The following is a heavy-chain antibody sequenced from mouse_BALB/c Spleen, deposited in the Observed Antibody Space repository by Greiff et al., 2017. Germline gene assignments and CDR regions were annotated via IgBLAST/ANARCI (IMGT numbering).Heavy chain of an antibody. CDR2: IYPGDGDT. CDR1: GYTFTSYW. V-gene: IGHV1-87*01. J-gene: IGHJ2*01. CDR3: ARRGDY. Sequence: QVQLKQSGAELARPGASVKLSCKASGYTFTSYWMQWVKQRPGQGLEWIGAIYPGDGDTRYTQKFKGKATLTADKSSSTAYMQLSSLASEDSAVYYCARRGDYWGQGTTLTVSS.